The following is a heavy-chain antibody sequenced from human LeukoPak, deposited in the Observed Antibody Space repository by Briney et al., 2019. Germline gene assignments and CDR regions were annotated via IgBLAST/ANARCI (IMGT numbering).Heavy chain of an antibody. D-gene: IGHD3-10*01. CDR1: GYSISSGYY. J-gene: IGHJ5*02. V-gene: IGHV4-38-2*02. CDR2: IYHSGST. CDR3: ARHGSWATNYYYGSGSYPNWFDP. Sequence: SETLSLTCTVSGYSISSGYYWGWIRQPPGKGLEWIGSIYHSGSTNYNPSLKSRVTISVDTSKNQFSLKLSSVTAADTAVYYCARHGSWATNYYYGSGSYPNWFDPWGQGTLVTVSS.